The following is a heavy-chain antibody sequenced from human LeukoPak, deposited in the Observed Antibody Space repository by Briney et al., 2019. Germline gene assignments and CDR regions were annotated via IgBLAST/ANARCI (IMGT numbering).Heavy chain of an antibody. Sequence: SETLSLTCAVYGGSFSGYYWSWIRQPPGKGLEWIGEINHSGSTNYNQSLKSRVTISVDTSKNQFSLKLSSVTAADTAVYYCARIREEQQLVLNVDYWGQGTLVTVSS. D-gene: IGHD6-13*01. CDR2: INHSGST. J-gene: IGHJ4*02. CDR1: GGSFSGYY. CDR3: ARIREEQQLVLNVDY. V-gene: IGHV4-34*01.